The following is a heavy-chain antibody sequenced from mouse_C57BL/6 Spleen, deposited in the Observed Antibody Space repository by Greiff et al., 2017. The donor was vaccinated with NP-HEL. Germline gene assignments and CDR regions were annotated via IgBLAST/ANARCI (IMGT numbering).Heavy chain of an antibody. J-gene: IGHJ4*01. Sequence: QVQLKESGAELVKPGASVKISCKASGYAFSSYWMNWVKQRPGKGLEWIGQIYPGDGDTNYNGKFKGKATLTADKSSSTAYMQLSSLTSEDSAVYFCARGNYYDLYAMDYWGQGTSVTVSS. D-gene: IGHD2-4*01. V-gene: IGHV1-80*01. CDR3: ARGNYYDLYAMDY. CDR2: IYPGDGDT. CDR1: GYAFSSYW.